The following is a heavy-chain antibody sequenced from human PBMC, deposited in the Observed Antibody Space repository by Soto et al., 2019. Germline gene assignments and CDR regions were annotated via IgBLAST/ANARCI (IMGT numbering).Heavy chain of an antibody. J-gene: IGHJ3*02. D-gene: IGHD2-8*01. CDR2: ISSSSSTI. CDR1: GFTFSSYS. Sequence: GGSLRLSCAASGFTFSSYSMNWVRQAPGKGLEWVSYISSSSSTIYYADSVKGRFTISRDNAKNSLYLQMNSLRDEDTAVYYCARDFSLVELVYASSRDAFDIWGQGTMVTVSS. CDR3: ARDFSLVELVYASSRDAFDI. V-gene: IGHV3-48*02.